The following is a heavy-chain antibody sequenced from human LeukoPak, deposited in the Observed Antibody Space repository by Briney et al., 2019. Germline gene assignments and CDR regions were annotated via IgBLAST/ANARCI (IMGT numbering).Heavy chain of an antibody. D-gene: IGHD3-22*01. CDR2: IYYSGST. CDR1: GGSLSSYY. J-gene: IGHJ4*02. Sequence: SETLSLTCTVSGGSLSSYYWSWIRQPPGKGLEWIGYIYYSGSTNYNPSLKSRVTLSVDTSKNQFSLKLSSVTAADTAVYYCARGPYDSSGYYSDYWGQGTLVTVSS. V-gene: IGHV4-59*01. CDR3: ARGPYDSSGYYSDY.